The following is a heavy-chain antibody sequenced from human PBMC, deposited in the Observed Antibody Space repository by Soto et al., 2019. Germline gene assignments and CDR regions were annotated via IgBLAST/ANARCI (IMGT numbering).Heavy chain of an antibody. CDR2: IIPIYGSP. Sequence: QVQLVQSGAEVKKPGSSVKVSCTASGGAISRYGMSWVRQAPGQGLEWMGGIIPIYGSPNYAQRFKGRVTVSADISTNTVYMTLSSLKSEDTAVIYCVGQPNDQEDYYNAMEVWGQGTPVTVSS. CDR3: VGQPNDQEDYYNAMEV. J-gene: IGHJ6*02. V-gene: IGHV1-69*06. CDR1: GGAISRYG. D-gene: IGHD2-8*01.